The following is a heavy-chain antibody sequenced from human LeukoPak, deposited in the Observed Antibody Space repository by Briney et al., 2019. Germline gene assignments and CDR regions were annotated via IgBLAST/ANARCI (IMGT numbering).Heavy chain of an antibody. J-gene: IGHJ6*03. V-gene: IGHV4-59*01. Sequence: PSETLSLTCTVSGGSISSYYWSWIRQPPGKGLEWIGYNYYSGSTNYNPSLKSRVTISVDTSKNQFSLKLSSVTAADTAVYYCARAWGSDYYYYYMDVWGKGTTVTVSS. CDR1: GGSISSYY. CDR3: ARAWGSDYYYYYMDV. D-gene: IGHD3-22*01. CDR2: NYYSGST.